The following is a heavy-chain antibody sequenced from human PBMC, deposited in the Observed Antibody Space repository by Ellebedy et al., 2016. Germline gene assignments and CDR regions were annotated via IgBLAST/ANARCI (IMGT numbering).Heavy chain of an antibody. CDR2: IYYTGSS. D-gene: IGHD4-11*01. J-gene: IGHJ5*02. V-gene: IGHV4-39*07. CDR3: ARTVPPPHDSSNYHWFDP. Sequence: SETLSLTCNVSGGSISTSSYYWGWIRQPPGKGLEWIGNIYYTGSSYSSSSLKSRITISIDTSKNQFSLQLRSVTAADTAVYYCARTVPPPHDSSNYHWFDPWGQGTLVTVSS. CDR1: GGSISTSSYY.